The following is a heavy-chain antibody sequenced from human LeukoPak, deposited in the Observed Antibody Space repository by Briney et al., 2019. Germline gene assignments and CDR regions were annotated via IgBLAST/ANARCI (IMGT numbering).Heavy chain of an antibody. D-gene: IGHD4-17*01. CDR1: GFTFSSHA. CDR3: AKDLYGDYDLDY. Sequence: GGSLRLSCAASGFTFSSHAMNWVRQAPGKGLEWVSGISNSGGNTYYADSVKGRFTISRDNSKNTLYLQMNSLRAEDTAVYYCAKDLYGDYDLDYWGQGTLVTVSS. V-gene: IGHV3-23*01. J-gene: IGHJ4*02. CDR2: ISNSGGNT.